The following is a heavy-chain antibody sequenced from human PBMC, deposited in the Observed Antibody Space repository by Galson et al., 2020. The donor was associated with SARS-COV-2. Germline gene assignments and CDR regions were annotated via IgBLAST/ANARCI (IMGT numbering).Heavy chain of an antibody. Sequence: SQTLSLTCTVSGGSISSSSYYWGWIRQPPGKGLEWIGSIYYSGSTYYNPSLKSRVTISVDTSKNQFSLKLSSVTAADTAVYYCARSSVLWFGDACFDYWGQGTLVTVSS. J-gene: IGHJ4*02. V-gene: IGHV4-39*01. D-gene: IGHD3-10*01. CDR3: ARSSVLWFGDACFDY. CDR1: GGSISSSSYY. CDR2: IYYSGST.